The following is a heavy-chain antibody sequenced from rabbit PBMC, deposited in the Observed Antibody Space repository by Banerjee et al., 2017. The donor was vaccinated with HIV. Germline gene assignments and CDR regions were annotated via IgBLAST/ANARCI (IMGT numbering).Heavy chain of an antibody. CDR3: ARDAGGDGYSNDL. CDR2: INTSSGNT. V-gene: IGHV1S40*01. Sequence: QSLEESGGDLVKPGASLTLTCKASGFDFSSNAVCWVRQAPGKGLEWIACINTSSGNTVYATWAKGRFTISRTSSTTVALQMTSLTGADTATYFCARDAGGDGYSNDLWGPGTLVTVS. J-gene: IGHJ4*01. CDR1: GFDFSSNA. D-gene: IGHD7-1*01.